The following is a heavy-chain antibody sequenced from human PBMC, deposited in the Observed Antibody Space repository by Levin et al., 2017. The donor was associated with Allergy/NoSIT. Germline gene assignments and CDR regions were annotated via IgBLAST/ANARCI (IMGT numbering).Heavy chain of an antibody. CDR1: GFPFNSYG. D-gene: IGHD3-10*01. J-gene: IGHJ4*02. CDR3: ARGREPVGSSWYVDH. CDR2: ISSTGYI. V-gene: IGHV3-21*01. Sequence: SGGSLRLSCAASGFPFNSYGMTWVRQAPGKGLEWVSSISSTGYIYNTDSLKGRFTISRDDAKNSLYLQMNNLRAEDTAMYYCARGREPVGSSWYVDHWGQGTLVTVSA.